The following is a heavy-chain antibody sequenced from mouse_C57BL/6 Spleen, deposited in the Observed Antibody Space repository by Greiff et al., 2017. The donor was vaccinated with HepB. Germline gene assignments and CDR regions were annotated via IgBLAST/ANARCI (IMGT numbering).Heavy chain of an antibody. CDR3: ARSYDGYCAY. Sequence: VKLQQSGPELVKPGASVKISCKASGYAFSSSWMNWVKQRPGKGLEWIGRIYPGDGDTNYNGKFKGKATLTADKSSSTAYMQLSSLTSEDSAVYFCARSYDGYCAYWGQGTLVTVSA. D-gene: IGHD2-3*01. V-gene: IGHV1-82*01. CDR2: IYPGDGDT. CDR1: GYAFSSSW. J-gene: IGHJ3*01.